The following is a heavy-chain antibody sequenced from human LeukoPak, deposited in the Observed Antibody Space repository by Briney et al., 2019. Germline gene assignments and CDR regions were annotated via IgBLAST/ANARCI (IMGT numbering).Heavy chain of an antibody. D-gene: IGHD3-3*01. J-gene: IGHJ5*02. CDR2: IIPIFGTA. Sequence: ASVKVSCKASGGSFSSYAISWVPQAPGQGLEWVGGIIPIFGTANYAQKFQGRVTITADESTSTAYMELSSLRSEDTTVYYCGRGSQDFWWGQNRCDLWGPRTLVTVSS. V-gene: IGHV1-69*13. CDR1: GGSFSSYA. CDR3: GRGSQDFWWGQNRCDL.